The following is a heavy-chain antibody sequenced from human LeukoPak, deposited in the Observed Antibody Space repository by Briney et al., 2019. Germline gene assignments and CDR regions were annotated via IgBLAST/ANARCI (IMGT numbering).Heavy chain of an antibody. CDR2: ISYDGSNK. CDR1: GFTFSGYP. Sequence: GGSLRLSCAASGFTFSGYPIHWVRQAPGKGLEWVAVISYDGSNKYYADSVKGRFTISRDNSKNTLYLQMNSLRAEDTAVYYCAREKLDGGYYYYGMDVWGQGTTVTVSS. CDR3: AREKLDGGYYYYGMDV. J-gene: IGHJ6*02. D-gene: IGHD1-1*01. V-gene: IGHV3-30*14.